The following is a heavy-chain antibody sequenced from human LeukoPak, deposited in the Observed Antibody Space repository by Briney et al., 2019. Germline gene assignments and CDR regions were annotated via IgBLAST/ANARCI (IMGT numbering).Heavy chain of an antibody. J-gene: IGHJ3*02. CDR3: AREGGSYWGGLDAFDI. D-gene: IGHD1-26*01. Sequence: GGSLRLSCAASGFTFNNYAMNWVRQAPGRGLEWVSYISRSGRTKYYADSVKGRFSISRDNATNSLYLQMNSLRAEDTAIYYCAREGGSYWGGLDAFDIWGQGTMVTVSS. CDR2: ISRSGRTK. V-gene: IGHV3-48*03. CDR1: GFTFNNYA.